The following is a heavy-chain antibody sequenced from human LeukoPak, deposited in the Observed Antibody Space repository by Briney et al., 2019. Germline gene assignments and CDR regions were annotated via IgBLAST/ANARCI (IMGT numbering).Heavy chain of an antibody. CDR1: GYTFTGYY. Sequence: SVKVSCKASGYTFTGYYMHWVRQAPGQGLEWMGGIIPMFGTADYAQKFQGRVTITADESTSTVYMELSSLRSEDTAVYYCARGRWVNTVTDWFDPWGQGSLVTVSS. CDR3: ARGRWVNTVTDWFDP. J-gene: IGHJ5*02. CDR2: IIPMFGTA. V-gene: IGHV1-69*13. D-gene: IGHD4-17*01.